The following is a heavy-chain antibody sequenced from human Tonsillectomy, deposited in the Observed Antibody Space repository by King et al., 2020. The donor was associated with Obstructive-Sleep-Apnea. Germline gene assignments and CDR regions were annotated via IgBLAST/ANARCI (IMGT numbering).Heavy chain of an antibody. CDR2: IFSNDEK. V-gene: IGHV2-26*01. J-gene: IGHJ4*02. Sequence: VTLKESGPVLVKPTETLTLTCTVSGFSLSNARMGVSWIRQPPGKALEWLAHIFSNDEKSFSTYLKSRLTITTDTSKSQVVLTMTNMDPVDTGTYYCARIPDYSGNSGSYWGQGTLVTVSS. D-gene: IGHD4-23*01. CDR3: ARIPDYSGNSGSY. CDR1: GFSLSNARMG.